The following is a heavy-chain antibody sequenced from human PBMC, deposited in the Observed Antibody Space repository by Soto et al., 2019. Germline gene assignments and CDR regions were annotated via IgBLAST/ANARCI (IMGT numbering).Heavy chain of an antibody. J-gene: IGHJ4*02. CDR3: AKGPPDSRNGWDYFLEN. CDR2: ISGSAGST. CDR1: GFTFSSYA. Sequence: EVQLLESGGGLVQPGGSLRLSCAASGFTFSSYAMSWVRQAPGKGLEWVSAISGSAGSTYYADSVKGRFTISRDNSKNTMYLQMSSLRAEDTAVYYCAKGPPDSRNGWDYFLENWSQGTLVTVSS. V-gene: IGHV3-23*01. D-gene: IGHD3-3*01.